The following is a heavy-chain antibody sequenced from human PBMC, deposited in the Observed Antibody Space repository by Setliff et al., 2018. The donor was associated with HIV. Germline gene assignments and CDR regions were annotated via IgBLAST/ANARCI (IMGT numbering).Heavy chain of an antibody. CDR2: INPHTGVT. CDR3: ARDVRDGFEEWFSTLDDGMDV. V-gene: IGHV1-2*02. D-gene: IGHD3-3*01. Sequence: GSSVKVSCKTSGYIFIRYYIFWVRQAPGQGLEWMGNINPHTGVTRYAEKFQGRVTMTRDTSISTIYMELSRLRSDDTAVYYCARDVRDGFEEWFSTLDDGMDVWGKGTTVTVSS. J-gene: IGHJ6*04. CDR1: GYIFIRYY.